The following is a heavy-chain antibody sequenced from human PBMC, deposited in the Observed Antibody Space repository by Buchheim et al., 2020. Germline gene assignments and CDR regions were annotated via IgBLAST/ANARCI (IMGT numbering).Heavy chain of an antibody. V-gene: IGHV3-35*01. CDR2: VSWNGSRT. D-gene: IGHD5-24*01. Sequence: EVQLVESGGGLVQPGGSLRLSCAASGFTFSNSDMNWVHQAPGKGLEWVSGVSWNGSRTHYADSVKGRFTISRDNAKNSMYRQMNSLRAGDTAVYYCARRRGDHTHYYFDYWGQGTL. CDR1: GFTFSNSD. CDR3: ARRRGDHTHYYFDY. J-gene: IGHJ4*02.